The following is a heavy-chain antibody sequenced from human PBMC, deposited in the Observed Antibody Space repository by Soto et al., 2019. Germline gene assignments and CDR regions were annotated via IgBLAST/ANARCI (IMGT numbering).Heavy chain of an antibody. Sequence: GPPVKVSCKASGYSFTGHYIHWVRQAPEQGPEWMGEIGPESGATRYAQKFQGRVTMTMDTSITTVYMELNNLRPDDTAIYYCGRGRSGQIVVFYWGQGTPVTVPQ. CDR2: IGPESGAT. CDR1: GYSFTGHY. D-gene: IGHD1-26*01. V-gene: IGHV1-2*02. J-gene: IGHJ4*02. CDR3: GRGRSGQIVVFY.